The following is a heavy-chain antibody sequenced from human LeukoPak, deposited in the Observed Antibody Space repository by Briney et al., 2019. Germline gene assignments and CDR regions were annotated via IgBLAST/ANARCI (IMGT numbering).Heavy chain of an antibody. V-gene: IGHV3-30*18. CDR2: ISYDGSNK. J-gene: IGHJ4*02. Sequence: GGSLRLSCAASGFTFSSYGMPWVRQAPGKGLEWVAVISYDGSNKYYADSVKGRFTISRDNSKNTLYLQMNSLRAEDTAVYYCAKVAAVAAIDYWGQGTLVTVSS. CDR1: GFTFSSYG. CDR3: AKVAAVAAIDY. D-gene: IGHD6-19*01.